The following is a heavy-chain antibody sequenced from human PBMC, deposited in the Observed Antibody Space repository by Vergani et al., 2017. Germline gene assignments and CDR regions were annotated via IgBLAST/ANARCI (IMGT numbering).Heavy chain of an antibody. CDR3: ASTMITFGGVTSPFDY. V-gene: IGHV3-7*01. CDR2: IKQDGSEK. D-gene: IGHD3-16*01. Sequence: VESGGGLVQPGGSLRLSCVASGFTFSSYWMSWVRQAPGKGLEWVANIKQDGSEKYYVDSVKGRFTISRDNAKNSLYLQMNSLRAEDTAVYYCASTMITFGGVTSPFDYWGQGTLVTVSS. J-gene: IGHJ4*02. CDR1: GFTFSSYW.